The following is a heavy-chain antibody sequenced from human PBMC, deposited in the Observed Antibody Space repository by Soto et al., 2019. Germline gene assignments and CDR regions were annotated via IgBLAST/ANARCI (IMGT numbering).Heavy chain of an antibody. CDR3: AKDTFHGEPYYFDY. J-gene: IGHJ4*02. CDR2: ISYDGSNK. Sequence: GGSLRLSCAASGFTFSSYGMHWVRQAPGKGLEWVAVISYDGSNKYYADSVKGRFTISRDNSKNTLYLQMKSLRAEDTAVYYCAKDTFHGEPYYFDYWGQGTLVTVSS. CDR1: GFTFSSYG. V-gene: IGHV3-30*18. D-gene: IGHD4-17*01.